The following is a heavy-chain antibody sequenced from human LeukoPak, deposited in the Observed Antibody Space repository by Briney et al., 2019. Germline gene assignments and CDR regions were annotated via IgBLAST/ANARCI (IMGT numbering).Heavy chain of an antibody. Sequence: SETLSLTCTVSGGSISIYYWSWIRQPAGKGLEWIGRIYTSGSTNYNPSLKSRATMSVDTSKNQFSLKLCSVTAADTAVYYCARGLVIDPDAFDIWGQGTMVTVSS. CDR2: IYTSGST. CDR1: GGSISIYY. J-gene: IGHJ3*02. CDR3: ARGLVIDPDAFDI. D-gene: IGHD3-16*02. V-gene: IGHV4-4*07.